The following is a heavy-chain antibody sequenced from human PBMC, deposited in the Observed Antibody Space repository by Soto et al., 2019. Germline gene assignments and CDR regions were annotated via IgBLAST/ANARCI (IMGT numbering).Heavy chain of an antibody. V-gene: IGHV3-15*01. J-gene: IGHJ4*02. Sequence: EVQMVQSGGDLVKPGGSLRLSCVTSGFMFSSAWMSWVRQAPGKGLEWVARIKSKAAGGARDYAAPVKGRFTISRDDSKNTVYLQMNSLRAEDTAVYYCVEGWNDFWGQGTLVTVSS. CDR3: VEGWNDF. D-gene: IGHD1-1*01. CDR1: GFMFSSAW. CDR2: IKSKAAGGAR.